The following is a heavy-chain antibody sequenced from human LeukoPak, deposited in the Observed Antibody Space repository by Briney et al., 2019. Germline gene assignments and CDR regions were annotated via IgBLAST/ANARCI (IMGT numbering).Heavy chain of an antibody. V-gene: IGHV3-23*01. J-gene: IGHJ4*02. CDR1: GFTFSSYA. CDR3: AKGVKSIAARPSFDY. Sequence: PGGSLRLSCAASGFTFSSYAMSWVRQAPGKGLEGVSAISGSGGSTYYADSVKGRFTISRDNAKNTLYVQMKRLRAEDTAVYYCAKGVKSIAARPSFDYWGQGTLVTVSS. CDR2: ISGSGGST. D-gene: IGHD6-6*01.